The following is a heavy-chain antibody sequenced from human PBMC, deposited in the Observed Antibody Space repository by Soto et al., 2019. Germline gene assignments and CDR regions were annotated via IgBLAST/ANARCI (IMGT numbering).Heavy chain of an antibody. CDR2: IYYSGST. V-gene: IGHV4-39*02. CDR3: ARDDYYYYGMDV. Sequence: SETLSLTCTVSGGSTSSSSYYWGWIRQPPGKGLEWIGSIYYSGSTYYNPSLKSRVTISVDTSKNQFSLKLSSVTAADTAVYYCARDDYYYYGMDVWGQGTTVTVSS. J-gene: IGHJ6*02. CDR1: GGSTSSSSYY.